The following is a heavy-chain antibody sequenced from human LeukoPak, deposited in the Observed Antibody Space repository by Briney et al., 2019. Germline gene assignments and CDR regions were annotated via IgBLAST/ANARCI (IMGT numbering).Heavy chain of an antibody. CDR1: GFTFSTYA. Sequence: GRSLRLSCAASGFTFSTYAMHWVRQAPGKGLEWVALISFDGSNKYYADSVKGRFTISRDSSKNTLYLQMNSLRSEDTAVYYCARLHGSGSYYKLRDGDRDNQHWGQGTLVTVSS. D-gene: IGHD3-10*01. V-gene: IGHV3-30*04. CDR3: ARLHGSGSYYKLRDGDRDNQH. J-gene: IGHJ1*01. CDR2: ISFDGSNK.